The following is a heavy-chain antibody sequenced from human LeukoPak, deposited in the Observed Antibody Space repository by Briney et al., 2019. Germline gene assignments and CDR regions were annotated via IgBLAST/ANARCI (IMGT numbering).Heavy chain of an antibody. CDR3: ARDSGWFRFVY. J-gene: IGHJ4*02. D-gene: IGHD6-19*01. V-gene: IGHV3-7*03. CDR1: GFTFSSFW. CDR2: IKEDGSQK. Sequence: GGSLRLSCAASGFTFSSFWMTWVRQAPGKGLEWVANIKEDGSQKYYVDSVKGRFTISRDNAKNSLFLQTNSLRVDDTAVYYCARDSGWFRFVYWGQGTLVTVSS.